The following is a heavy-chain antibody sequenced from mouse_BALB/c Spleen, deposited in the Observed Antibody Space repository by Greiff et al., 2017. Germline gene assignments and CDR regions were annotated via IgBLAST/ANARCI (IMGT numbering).Heavy chain of an antibody. J-gene: IGHJ4*01. D-gene: IGHD2-4*01. Sequence: EVMLVESGGGLVQPGGSRKLSCAASGFTFSSFGMHWVRQAPEKGLEWVAYISSGSSTIYYADTVKGRFTISRDNPKNTLFLQMTSLRSEDTAMYYCARSTMITNYAMDYWGQGTSVTVSS. CDR2: ISSGSSTI. CDR1: GFTFSSFG. CDR3: ARSTMITNYAMDY. V-gene: IGHV5-17*02.